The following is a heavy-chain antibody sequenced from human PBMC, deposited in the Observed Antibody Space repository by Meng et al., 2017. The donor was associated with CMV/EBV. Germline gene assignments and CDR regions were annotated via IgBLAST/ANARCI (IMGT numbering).Heavy chain of an antibody. CDR2: IYWDDDK. Sequence: QITLKESGPTLVKPTQTLPLTCTFSGFSLSTSGVGVGWIRQPPGKALEWLALIYWDDDKRYSPSLKSRLTITKDTSKNQVVLTMTNMDPVDTATYYCAHSGYYYDSSGYRIDYWGQGTLVTVSS. D-gene: IGHD3-22*01. J-gene: IGHJ4*02. V-gene: IGHV2-5*02. CDR3: AHSGYYYDSSGYRIDY. CDR1: GFSLSTSGVG.